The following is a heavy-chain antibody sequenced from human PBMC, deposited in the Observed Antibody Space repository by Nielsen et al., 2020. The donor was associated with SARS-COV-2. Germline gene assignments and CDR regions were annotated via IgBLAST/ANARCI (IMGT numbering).Heavy chain of an antibody. CDR2: ISYDGSNK. D-gene: IGHD1-1*01. V-gene: IGHV3-30*03. Sequence: GESLKISCAASGFTFSSYGMHWVRQAPGKGLEWVAVISYDGSNKYYADSVKGRFTISRDNSKNTLYLQMNSLRAEDTAVYYCARDDGFGTTYAFDIWGQGTMVTVSS. CDR3: ARDDGFGTTYAFDI. CDR1: GFTFSSYG. J-gene: IGHJ3*02.